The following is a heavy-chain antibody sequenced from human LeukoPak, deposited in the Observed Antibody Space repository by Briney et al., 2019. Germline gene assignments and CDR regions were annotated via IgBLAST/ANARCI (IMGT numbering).Heavy chain of an antibody. CDR2: VHHTGRT. CDR3: ARGSDYTRGG. D-gene: IGHD3-10*01. V-gene: IGHV4-4*02. J-gene: IGHJ4*01. Sequence: PSETLSLTCAVSGGSISSGGYSWSWVRQPPGKGFEWIAEVHHTGRTIYSPSFARRVAISADTSKNQVSLKLTSVTAADTAVYYCARGSDYTRGGWGQGTLVTVSS. CDR1: GGSISSGGYS.